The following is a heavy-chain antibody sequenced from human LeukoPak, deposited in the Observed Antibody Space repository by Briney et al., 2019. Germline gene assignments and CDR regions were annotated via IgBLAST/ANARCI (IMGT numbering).Heavy chain of an antibody. J-gene: IGHJ4*02. D-gene: IGHD3-10*01. V-gene: IGHV3-7*04. CDR2: IKEDGSHK. CDR1: GFSYRIFW. Sequence: GGALRLSCASTGFSYRIFWMSWVRQAPGKGLDWVASIKEDGSHKYYVESVKGRFTISRENARNSLYLQMNSLRAEDTAVYYCARVLWFGGIYYFDYWGKGTLVTVSS. CDR3: ARVLWFGGIYYFDY.